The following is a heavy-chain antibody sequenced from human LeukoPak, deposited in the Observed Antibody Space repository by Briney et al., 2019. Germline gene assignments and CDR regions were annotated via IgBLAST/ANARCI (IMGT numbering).Heavy chain of an antibody. CDR2: ISHDGSIA. CDR1: GFTFSSYS. V-gene: IGHV3-48*04. CDR3: ARTTGYCSGGNCYRYFQK. Sequence: PGGSLRLSCAASGFTFSSYSMDWVRQTPGKGLEWISYISHDGSIAYYADSVKGRFTISRDNAKNSLYLQMNSLRAEDTAVYYCARTTGYCSGGNCYRYFQKWGQGTLVTVSS. D-gene: IGHD2-15*01. J-gene: IGHJ1*01.